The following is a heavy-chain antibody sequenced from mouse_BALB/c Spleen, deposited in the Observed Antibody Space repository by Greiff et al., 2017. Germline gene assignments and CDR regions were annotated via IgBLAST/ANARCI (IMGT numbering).Heavy chain of an antibody. CDR2: IYPGNVNT. J-gene: IGHJ2*01. V-gene: IGHV1S56*01. CDR1: GYTFTSYY. D-gene: IGHD4-1*01. CDR3: ARRELGRYFDY. Sequence: VQLQQSGPELVKPGASVRISCKASGYTFTSYYIHWVKQRPGQGLEWIGWIYPGNVNTKYNEKFKGKATLTADKSSSTAYMQLSSLTSEDSAVYFCARRELGRYFDYWGQGTTLTVSS.